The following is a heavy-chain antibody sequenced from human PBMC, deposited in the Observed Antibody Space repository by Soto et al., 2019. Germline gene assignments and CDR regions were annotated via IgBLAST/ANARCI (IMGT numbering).Heavy chain of an antibody. CDR1: GFTFSSYA. Sequence: VGSLRLSCAASGFTFSSYAMSWVRQATGKGLEWVSAISGSGGSTYYADSVKGQFTISRDNSKNTLYLQLNSLGAEDTAVYYCAKSAYGDYSPYYYYYYMDVWGKGTTVTVSS. D-gene: IGHD4-17*01. V-gene: IGHV3-23*01. CDR2: ISGSGGST. CDR3: AKSAYGDYSPYYYYYYMDV. J-gene: IGHJ6*03.